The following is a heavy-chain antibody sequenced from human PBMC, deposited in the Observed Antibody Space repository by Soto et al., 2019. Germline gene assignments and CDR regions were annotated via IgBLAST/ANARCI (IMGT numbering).Heavy chain of an antibody. CDR3: ARNYYDSSGYYPRFDY. V-gene: IGHV3-74*01. D-gene: IGHD3-22*01. J-gene: IGHJ4*02. CDR2: INSDGSDT. Sequence: GGSLRLSCAASGFTFSSYWMHWVRQAPGKGLVWVSHINSDGSDTSYADSVKGRFTISRDNAKNTLYLQMDSLRAEDTAVYYCARNYYDSSGYYPRFDYWGQGTLVTVSS. CDR1: GFTFSSYW.